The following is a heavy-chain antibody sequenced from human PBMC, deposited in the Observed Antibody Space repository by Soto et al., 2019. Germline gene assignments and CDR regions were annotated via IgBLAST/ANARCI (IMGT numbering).Heavy chain of an antibody. CDR1: GGSISSSGYY. V-gene: IGHV4-39*01. D-gene: IGHD6-6*01. J-gene: IGHJ5*02. Sequence: QLQLQESGPGLVKPSETLSLTCTVSGGSISSSGYYWGWIRQPPGKGLEWIGSIYYSGSTEYNPSLKSRVTISVDTSKKQFSLKVNSVTAADTAVYYCARRQYGSSPFDPWGQGTLVTVSS. CDR2: IYYSGST. CDR3: ARRQYGSSPFDP.